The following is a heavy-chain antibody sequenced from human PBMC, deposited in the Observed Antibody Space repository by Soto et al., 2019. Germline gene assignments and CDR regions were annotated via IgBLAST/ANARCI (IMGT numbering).Heavy chain of an antibody. CDR3: VRETAYYYDSSGYNDAFDI. Sequence: ASVKVSCKASGYTFTSYGISLVRQAPGQGLEWMGWISAYNGNTNYAQKLQGRVTMTTDTSTSTAYMELRSLRSDDTAVYYCVRETAYYYDSSGYNDAFDIWGQGTMVTVSS. J-gene: IGHJ3*02. CDR2: ISAYNGNT. V-gene: IGHV1-18*01. CDR1: GYTFTSYG. D-gene: IGHD3-22*01.